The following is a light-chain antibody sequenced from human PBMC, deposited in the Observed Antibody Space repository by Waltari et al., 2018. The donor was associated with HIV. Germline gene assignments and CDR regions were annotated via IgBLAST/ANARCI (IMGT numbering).Light chain of an antibody. V-gene: IGKV1-39*01. CDR2: GAS. J-gene: IGKJ3*01. CDR1: QNVNTF. CDR3: LQTYTSPLT. Sequence: DIQMTQSPSSLSASVGDRVTLTCRTSQNVNTFLTWYQLKPGKVPKLLIYGASNLESVVPSRFSGTGSGTDFTLTISSLQPEDFATYFCLQTYTSPLTFGPGTKLDVK.